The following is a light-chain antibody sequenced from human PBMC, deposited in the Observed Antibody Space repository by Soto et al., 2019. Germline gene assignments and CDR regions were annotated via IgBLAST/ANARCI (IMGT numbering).Light chain of an antibody. Sequence: EIVMTQSPATLSVSPGERATLSCRASQSVSSNLAWYQQKPGQAPSLLIYGASTRATGTPARFSGSGSGTEFTLTISSLQSEDFAVYYCQQYNNWPRVTFGQGTRLEIK. J-gene: IGKJ5*01. CDR2: GAS. CDR3: QQYNNWPRVT. CDR1: QSVSSN. V-gene: IGKV3-15*01.